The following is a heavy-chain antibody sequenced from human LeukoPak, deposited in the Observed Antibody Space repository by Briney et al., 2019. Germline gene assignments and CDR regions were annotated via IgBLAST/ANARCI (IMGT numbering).Heavy chain of an antibody. CDR1: GGSISSYY. CDR3: ARPMGSRDAFDI. J-gene: IGHJ3*02. Sequence: SETLPLTCTVSGGSISSYYWSWIRQPPGKGLEWIGYIYYSGSTNYNPSLKSRVTVSVDTSKNQFSLKLSSVTAADTAVYYCARPMGSRDAFDIWGQGTMVTVSS. D-gene: IGHD1-26*01. CDR2: IYYSGST. V-gene: IGHV4-59*01.